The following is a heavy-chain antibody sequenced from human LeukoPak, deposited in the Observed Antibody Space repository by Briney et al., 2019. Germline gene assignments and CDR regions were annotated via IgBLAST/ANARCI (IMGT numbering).Heavy chain of an antibody. J-gene: IGHJ2*01. CDR1: GFTFSSYS. Sequence: GGSLRLSCAASGFTFSSYSMNWVRQAPGKGLEWVSAISGSGSSTSYADSVKGRFTISRDNSKNTLYLQMNSLRAEDTALYYCARRLGNPGSLGYFDLWGRGTLVTVSS. CDR2: ISGSGSST. V-gene: IGHV3-23*01. D-gene: IGHD1-26*01. CDR3: ARRLGNPGSLGYFDL.